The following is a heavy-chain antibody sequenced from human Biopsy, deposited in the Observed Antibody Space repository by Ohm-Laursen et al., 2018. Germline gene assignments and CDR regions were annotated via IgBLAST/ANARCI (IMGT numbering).Heavy chain of an antibody. CDR3: ARHAPSYSGSYWRYFDL. CDR1: GGSISSYY. V-gene: IGHV4-59*08. Sequence: TLSFTCIVSGGSISSYYWSWIRQPPGKGLVWIGYIYYTGSTNYNPSLKSRVTISVDTSMNHLSLMLTSVTAADTAVYYCARHAPSYSGSYWRYFDLWGRGTLVTVSS. J-gene: IGHJ2*01. D-gene: IGHD1-26*01. CDR2: IYYTGST.